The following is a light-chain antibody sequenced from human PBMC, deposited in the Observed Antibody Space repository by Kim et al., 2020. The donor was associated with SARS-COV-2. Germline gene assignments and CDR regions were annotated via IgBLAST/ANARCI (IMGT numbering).Light chain of an antibody. Sequence: SPGGRATPSCRASQSVANNFLAWYQQKPGQAPRLLIYDASTRATGVPARFSGSGSGTEFTLTISSLQSEDFAIYFCQKYNDWPLTFGGGTKVDIK. CDR2: DAS. CDR1: QSVANN. CDR3: QKYNDWPLT. V-gene: IGKV3-15*01. J-gene: IGKJ4*01.